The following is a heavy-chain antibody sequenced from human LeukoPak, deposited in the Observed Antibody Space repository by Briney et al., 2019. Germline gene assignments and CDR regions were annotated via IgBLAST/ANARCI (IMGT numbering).Heavy chain of an antibody. V-gene: IGHV1-69*01. CDR2: IIPIFGTA. CDR3: AGAFKTYCGGDCYPIYYYYGMDV. J-gene: IGHJ6*02. Sequence: SVKVSCKASGGTFSSYAISWVRQAPGQGLEWMGGIIPIFGTANYAQKFQGRVTITADESTSTAYMELSSLRSEDTAVYYCAGAFKTYCGGDCYPIYYYYGMDVWGQGTTVTVSS. D-gene: IGHD2-21*02. CDR1: GGTFSSYA.